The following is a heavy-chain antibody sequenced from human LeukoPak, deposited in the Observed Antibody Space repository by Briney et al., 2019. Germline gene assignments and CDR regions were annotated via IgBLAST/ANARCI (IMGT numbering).Heavy chain of an antibody. CDR1: GFTFSNYW. Sequence: GGSLRLSCAASGFTFSNYWMSWVRQAPGKGLEWVANIKQDRSEKYYVDSVKGRFTISRDNAKNSLYLQMNSLRAEDTAVYYCARDDNYGGYWGQGTLVTVSS. V-gene: IGHV3-7*01. CDR3: ARDDNYGGY. J-gene: IGHJ4*02. CDR2: IKQDRSEK. D-gene: IGHD4-11*01.